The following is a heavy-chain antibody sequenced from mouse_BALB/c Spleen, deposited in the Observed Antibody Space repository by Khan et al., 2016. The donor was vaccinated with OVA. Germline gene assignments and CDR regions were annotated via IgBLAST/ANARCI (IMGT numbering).Heavy chain of an antibody. D-gene: IGHD1-1*01. Sequence: EVQLQESGPGLVKPSQSLSLTCTVTGYSITSGYAWNWLRPFPRNKLEWMGYISYSGGTSYNPSLKSRISITRDTSKNQFFLQLNSVTTEDTANYYCARVNYYGYYLDYWGQGTTLTVSS. V-gene: IGHV3-2*02. CDR3: ARVNYYGYYLDY. J-gene: IGHJ2*01. CDR2: ISYSGGT. CDR1: GYSITSGYA.